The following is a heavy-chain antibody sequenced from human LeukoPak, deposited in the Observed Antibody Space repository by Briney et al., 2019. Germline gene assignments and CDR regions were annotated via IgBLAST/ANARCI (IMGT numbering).Heavy chain of an antibody. CDR3: ARDPAIDSSGYYNGY. Sequence: PGGSLRLSCAASGFTFSTYSMNWVRQAPGKGLEWVSYISSSTSTIYYADSVKGRFTISRDNAKNSLYLQMNSLRAEDTAVYYCARDPAIDSSGYYNGYWGQGTLVTVSS. CDR1: GFTFSTYS. CDR2: ISSSTSTI. J-gene: IGHJ4*02. V-gene: IGHV3-48*01. D-gene: IGHD3-22*01.